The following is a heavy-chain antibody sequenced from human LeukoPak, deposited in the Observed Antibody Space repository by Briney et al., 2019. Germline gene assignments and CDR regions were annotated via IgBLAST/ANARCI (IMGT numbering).Heavy chain of an antibody. V-gene: IGHV4-34*01. CDR3: ARARINWLDP. CDR2: INHSGST. J-gene: IGHJ5*02. CDR1: GGSFSGYY. Sequence: SETLSLTCAVYGGSFSGYYWSWIRQPPGKGLEWIGEINHSGSTNYNPSLKSRVTISVDTSKNQFSLKLSSVTAADTAVYYCARARINWLDPWGQGTLVTVSS.